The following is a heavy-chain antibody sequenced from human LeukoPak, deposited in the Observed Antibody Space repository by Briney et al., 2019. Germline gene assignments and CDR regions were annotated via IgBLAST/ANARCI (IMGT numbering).Heavy chain of an antibody. Sequence: GGSLRLSCAASGFTFSSYWMHWVRQVPGKGLVWVSRINSDGSSTSYADSVKGRFTVSRDSAKNTLYLQMNSLRAEDTAVYYCARDLGQYYDTSDNWFDPWGQGTLVTVSS. CDR1: GFTFSSYW. CDR2: INSDGSST. J-gene: IGHJ5*02. V-gene: IGHV3-74*01. CDR3: ARDLGQYYDTSDNWFDP. D-gene: IGHD3-22*01.